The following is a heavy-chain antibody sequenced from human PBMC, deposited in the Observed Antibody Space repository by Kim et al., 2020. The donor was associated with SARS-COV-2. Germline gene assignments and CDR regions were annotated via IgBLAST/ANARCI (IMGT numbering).Heavy chain of an antibody. V-gene: IGHV5-10-1*01. D-gene: IGHD2-2*01. CDR3: ARLHVDDVQNCSSTSCPYYYYGMDV. J-gene: IGHJ6*02. CDR2: IDPSDSYT. CDR1: GYSFTSYW. Sequence: GESLKISCKGSGYSFTSYWISWVRQMPGKGLEWMGRIDPSDSYTNYSPSFQGHVTISADKSISTAYLQWSSLKASDTAMYYCARLHVDDVQNCSSTSCPYYYYGMDVWGQGTTVTVSS.